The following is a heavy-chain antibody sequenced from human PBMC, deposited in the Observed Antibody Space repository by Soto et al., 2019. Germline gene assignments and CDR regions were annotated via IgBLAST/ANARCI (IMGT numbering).Heavy chain of an antibody. D-gene: IGHD3-3*01. CDR3: ARRLSYDFWSGYYLDNAFDI. Sequence: QVQLQESGPGLVKPSETVSITCTVSGGSISSYYWSWIRQPLGNGLEWIGYIYYSGSTNYNPSLKSRVTISVDTSKNQFSLKLSSVTAADTAVYHCARRLSYDFWSGYYLDNAFDIWGQGTMVTVSS. CDR2: IYYSGST. V-gene: IGHV4-59*08. CDR1: GGSISSYY. J-gene: IGHJ3*02.